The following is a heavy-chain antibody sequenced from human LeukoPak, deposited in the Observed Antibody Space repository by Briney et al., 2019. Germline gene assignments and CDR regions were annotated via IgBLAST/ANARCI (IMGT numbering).Heavy chain of an antibody. CDR2: ISSSSSYI. CDR3: AREDCSSTSCYFKFDY. V-gene: IGHV3-21*01. Sequence: GGSLRLSCAASGFTFSSYSMSWVRQAPGKGLEWVSSISSSSSYIYYADSVKGRFTISRDNAKNSLYLQMNSLRAEDTAVYYCAREDCSSTSCYFKFDYWGQGTLVTVSS. J-gene: IGHJ4*02. D-gene: IGHD2-2*01. CDR1: GFTFSSYS.